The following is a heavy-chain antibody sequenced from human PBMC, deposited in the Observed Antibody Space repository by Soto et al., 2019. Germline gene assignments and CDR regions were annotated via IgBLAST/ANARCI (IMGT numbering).Heavy chain of an antibody. CDR3: ARGTIVVVVAATLYYFDY. J-gene: IGHJ4*02. D-gene: IGHD2-15*01. V-gene: IGHV4-31*03. Sequence: QVQLQESGPGLVKPSQTLSLTCTVSGGSISSGGYYWSWIRQHPGKGLEWIGYIYYSGSTYYNPSLKSRVTISVDTSKKQFSLKLSSVTAADTAVYYCARGTIVVVVAATLYYFDYWGQGTLVTVSS. CDR2: IYYSGST. CDR1: GGSISSGGYY.